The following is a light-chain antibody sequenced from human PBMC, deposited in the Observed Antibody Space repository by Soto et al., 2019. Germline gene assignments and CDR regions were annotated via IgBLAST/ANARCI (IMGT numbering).Light chain of an antibody. CDR3: QQSDRIPIT. CDR1: QNINSD. J-gene: IGKJ5*01. V-gene: IGKV1-39*01. Sequence: DIQMTQSPSSLSASVGDRVTITCRASQNINSDLNWYQQKPGKAPKLLMYSTSSLRSGVPSRFSGSGSGTDFNLTISTLQPDDFATYYCQQSDRIPITFGQGTRLEIK. CDR2: STS.